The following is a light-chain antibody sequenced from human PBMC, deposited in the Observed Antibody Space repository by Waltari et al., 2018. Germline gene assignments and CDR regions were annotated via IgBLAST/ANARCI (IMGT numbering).Light chain of an antibody. J-gene: IGKJ1*01. CDR1: QSVSRT. V-gene: IGKV3-20*01. CDR2: DAS. CDR3: QHYVSLPVT. Sequence: EIVLTQSPGTLSLSSGERATLSCRASQSVSRTLAWYQQKPGQAPRLLIYDASSRATGIPDRVSGSGSRTDFSLTITRLEPEYFAVYYCQHYVSLPVTFGQGTKVEIK.